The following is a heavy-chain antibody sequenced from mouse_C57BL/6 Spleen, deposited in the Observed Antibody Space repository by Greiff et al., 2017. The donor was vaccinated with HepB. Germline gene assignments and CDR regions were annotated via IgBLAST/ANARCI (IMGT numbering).Heavy chain of an antibody. CDR2: IDPSDSET. J-gene: IGHJ2*01. D-gene: IGHD3-2*02. V-gene: IGHV1-52*01. CDR3: ARRRDSSDFYY. CDR1: GYTFTSYW. Sequence: QVQLQQPGAELVRPGSSVKLSCKASGYTFTSYWMHWVKQRPIQGLEWIGNIDPSDSETHYNQKFKDKATLTVDKSSSTAYMQRSSLTSEDSAVYYCARRRDSSDFYYWGQGTTLTVSS.